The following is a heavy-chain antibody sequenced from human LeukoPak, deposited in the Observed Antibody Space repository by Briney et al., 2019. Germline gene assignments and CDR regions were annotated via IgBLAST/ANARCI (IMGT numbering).Heavy chain of an antibody. CDR3: ARVGVDYDFWSGYYLDY. CDR1: GYTFTSYG. D-gene: IGHD3-3*01. J-gene: IGHJ4*02. Sequence: ASVKVSCKASGYTFTSYGISWVRQAPGQGLEWMGWISAYNGNTNYAQKFQGRVTMTRDTSISTAYMELSRLRSDDTAVYYCARVGVDYDFWSGYYLDYWGQGTLVTVSS. V-gene: IGHV1-18*01. CDR2: ISAYNGNT.